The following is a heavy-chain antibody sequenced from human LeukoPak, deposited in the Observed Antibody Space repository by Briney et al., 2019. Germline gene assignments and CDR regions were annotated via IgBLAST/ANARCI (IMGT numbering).Heavy chain of an antibody. CDR1: GDTFISYY. Sequence: AASVKVSCKASGDTFISYYIHWVRQAPGQGPEWMALISPTGSFTAYAQKFQGRVTLTRDLSTSTDYLELRSLRSEDTAVYYCARDISARDEAWWFDPWGRGTLVTVSS. V-gene: IGHV1-46*01. D-gene: IGHD5-24*01. CDR3: ARDISARDEAWWFDP. CDR2: ISPTGSFT. J-gene: IGHJ5*02.